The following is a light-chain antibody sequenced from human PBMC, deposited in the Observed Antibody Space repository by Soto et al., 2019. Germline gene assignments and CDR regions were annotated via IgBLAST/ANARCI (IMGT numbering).Light chain of an antibody. CDR3: KQYGSSPFN. V-gene: IGKV3-20*01. CDR1: QSLSSNY. J-gene: IGKJ3*01. CDR2: GAS. Sequence: EIVLTQAPGTLSLSPGERATLSCRASQSLSSNYLAWYQQKPGQAPKLHIYGASTGATGIQDKISASVSGKDFTLTITRLEPADVAVYDCKQYGSSPFNSGAETKLDI.